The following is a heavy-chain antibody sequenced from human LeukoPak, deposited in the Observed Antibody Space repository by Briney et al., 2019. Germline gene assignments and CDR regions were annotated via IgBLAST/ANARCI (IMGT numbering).Heavy chain of an antibody. V-gene: IGHV6-1*01. CDR1: GESVSSNSAA. D-gene: IGHD1-7*01. CDR2: TYYRSKWYY. CDR3: ARGWWNYWSGYYYYMDV. Sequence: SQTLSLTCAISGESVSSNSAAWTWIRQSPSRGLEWLGRTYYRSKWYYDYAVSVKSRITINPDTSKNQFSLQLNSVTPDDSAVYYCARGWWNYWSGYYYYMDVWGKGTTVTVSS. J-gene: IGHJ6*03.